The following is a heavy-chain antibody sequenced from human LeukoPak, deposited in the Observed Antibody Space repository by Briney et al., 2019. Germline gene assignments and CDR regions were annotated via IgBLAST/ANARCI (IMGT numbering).Heavy chain of an antibody. CDR3: ARGPPIVVVPAAIRDYYYMDV. V-gene: IGHV7-4-1*02. CDR2: INTNTGNP. Sequence: ASVKVSCKASGYTFTDYTMNWVRQAPGQGLEWMGWINTNTGNPTYAQGFTGRFVFSLDTSVSTAYLQISSLKAEDTAVYYCARGPPIVVVPAAIRDYYYMDVWGKGTTVTVSS. J-gene: IGHJ6*03. D-gene: IGHD2-2*02. CDR1: GYTFTDYT.